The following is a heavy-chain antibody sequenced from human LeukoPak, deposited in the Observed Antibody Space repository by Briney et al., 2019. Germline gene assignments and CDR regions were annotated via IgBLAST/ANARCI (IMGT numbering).Heavy chain of an antibody. V-gene: IGHV1-2*02. CDR1: GYTFTGYY. CDR3: ARTDFWSGYSYGYYPFDY. D-gene: IGHD5-18*01. J-gene: IGHJ4*02. CDR2: INPNSGGT. Sequence: ASVKVSCKASGYTFTGYYIHWVRQAPGQGLEWMGWINPNSGGTNYAQKFQGRVTMTRDTSISTAYMELSRLRSDDTAVYYCARTDFWSGYSYGYYPFDYWGQGTLVTVSS.